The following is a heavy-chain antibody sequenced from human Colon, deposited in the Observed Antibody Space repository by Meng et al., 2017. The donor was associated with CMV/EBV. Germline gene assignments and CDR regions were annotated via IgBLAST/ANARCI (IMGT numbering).Heavy chain of an antibody. V-gene: IGHV3-74*01. CDR1: GFTFSSHW. Sequence: GESLNISCAASGFTFSSHWMHWVRQVPGKGLVWISRANSDGSKTIYADSVKGRFTISRDNANNTLYLQMNSLRAEDTAIYYCVRDGWGADVFDVWGQGTMVTVSS. CDR2: ANSDGSKT. CDR3: VRDGWGADVFDV. J-gene: IGHJ3*01. D-gene: IGHD2-2*03.